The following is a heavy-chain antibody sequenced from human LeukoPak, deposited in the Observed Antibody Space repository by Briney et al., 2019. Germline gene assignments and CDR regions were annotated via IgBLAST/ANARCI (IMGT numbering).Heavy chain of an antibody. CDR1: GYIFTTYW. CDR3: VGEATSDMHGYGMDV. V-gene: IGHV5-51*01. D-gene: IGHD1-26*01. Sequence: GESLKISCKGSGYIFTTYWIVWVRQMPGKGLEWMGIIHPDNSDTRYSPSFQGQVTISADKSISTAYLQWSSLKASDSAIYYCVGEATSDMHGYGMDVWGQGTTVTVSS. CDR2: IHPDNSDT. J-gene: IGHJ6*02.